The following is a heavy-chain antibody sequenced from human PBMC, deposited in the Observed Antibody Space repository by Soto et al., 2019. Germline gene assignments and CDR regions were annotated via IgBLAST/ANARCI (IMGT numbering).Heavy chain of an antibody. J-gene: IGHJ4*02. CDR1: GFMFNHYA. CDR3: AKVIVLGASTLEY. Sequence: EQVLESGEGLVQPGGSLRLSCEASGFMFNHYAMAWVRQTPGKGLAWVSVISGSTGTTYYADSVKGRFTISRDNSKNTAYLQMNSLRVEHSALYSCAKVIVLGASTLEYWGPGTRVTVSS. CDR2: ISGSTGTT. D-gene: IGHD6-6*01. V-gene: IGHV3-23*01.